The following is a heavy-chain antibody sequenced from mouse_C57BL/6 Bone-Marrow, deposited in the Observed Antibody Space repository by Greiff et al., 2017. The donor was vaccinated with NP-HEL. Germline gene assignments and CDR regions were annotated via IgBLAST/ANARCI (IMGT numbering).Heavy chain of an antibody. J-gene: IGHJ3*01. V-gene: IGHV1-15*01. Sequence: VQLQQSGAELVRPGASVTLSCKASGYTFTDYEMHWVKQTPVHGLEWIGAIDPETGGTAYNQKFKGKAILTADKSSSTAYMELRSLTSEDSAVYYCTRWGWLPAWSAYWGQGTLVTVSA. D-gene: IGHD2-3*01. CDR3: TRWGWLPAWSAY. CDR2: IDPETGGT. CDR1: GYTFTDYE.